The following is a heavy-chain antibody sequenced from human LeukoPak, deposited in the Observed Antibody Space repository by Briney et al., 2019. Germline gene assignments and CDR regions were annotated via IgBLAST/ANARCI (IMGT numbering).Heavy chain of an antibody. J-gene: IGHJ3*02. V-gene: IGHV3-9*01. CDR2: ISWNSGSI. CDR3: AKDFPPDAFQKLWFGELLPRAFDI. D-gene: IGHD3-10*01. CDR1: GFTFDDYA. Sequence: GGSLRLSCAASGFTFDDYAMHWVRQAPGKGLEWVSGISWNSGSIGYADSVKGRFTISRDNAKNSLYLQMNSLRAEDTALYYCAKDFPPDAFQKLWFGELLPRAFDIWGQGTMVTVSS.